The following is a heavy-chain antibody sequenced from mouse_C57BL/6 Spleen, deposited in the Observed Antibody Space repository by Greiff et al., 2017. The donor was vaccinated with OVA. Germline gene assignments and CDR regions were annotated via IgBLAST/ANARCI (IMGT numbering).Heavy chain of an antibody. CDR2: IDPSDSYT. V-gene: IGHV1-50*01. J-gene: IGHJ2*01. CDR1: GYTFTSYW. CDR3: ARNWEGD. Sequence: QVQLQQPGAELVKPGASVKLSCKASGYTFTSYWMQWVKQRPGQGLEWIGEIDPSDSYTNYNQKFKGKATLTVDTSSSTAYMQLSSLTSEDSAVYYCARNWEGDWGKGTTRTVAS. D-gene: IGHD4-1*01.